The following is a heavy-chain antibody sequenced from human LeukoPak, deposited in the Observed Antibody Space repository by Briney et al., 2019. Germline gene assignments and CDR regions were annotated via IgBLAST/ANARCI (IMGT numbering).Heavy chain of an antibody. CDR2: IYYSGST. D-gene: IGHD4-17*01. CDR3: ARGGYGDYSGFHFDY. J-gene: IGHJ4*02. CDR1: GGSISSGDYY. V-gene: IGHV4-30-4*01. Sequence: SETLSLTCTVSGGSISSGDYYWGWIRQPPGKGLEWIGYIYYSGSTYYNPSLKSRVTISVDTSKNQFSLKLSSVTAADTAVYYCARGGYGDYSGFHFDYWGQGTLVTVSS.